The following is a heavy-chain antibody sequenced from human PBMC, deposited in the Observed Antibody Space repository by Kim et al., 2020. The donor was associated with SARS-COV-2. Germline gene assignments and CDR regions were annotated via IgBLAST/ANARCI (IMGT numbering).Heavy chain of an antibody. J-gene: IGHJ5*02. V-gene: IGHV3-9*01. Sequence: GGSLRLSCAASGFTFDDYAMHWVRQAPGKGLEWVSGISWNSGSIGYADSVKGRFTISRDNAKNSLYLQMNSLRAEDTALYYCAKDQNPYGSGGGWFDPWGQGTLVTVSS. CDR3: AKDQNPYGSGGGWFDP. CDR2: ISWNSGSI. D-gene: IGHD3-10*01. CDR1: GFTFDDYA.